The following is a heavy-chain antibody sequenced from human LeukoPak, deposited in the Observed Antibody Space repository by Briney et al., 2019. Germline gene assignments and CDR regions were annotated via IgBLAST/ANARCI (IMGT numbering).Heavy chain of an antibody. CDR2: INHSGST. CDR1: GGSFSGYY. CDR3: ARRTHKIYGMDV. J-gene: IGHJ6*02. Sequence: SETLSLTCAVYGGSFSGYYWSWIRQPPGKGLEWIGEINHSGSTDYNPSLRSRVTITIDTSKNQFSLKLSSVTAADTAVYYCARRTHKIYGMDVWGQGTTVTVSS. V-gene: IGHV4-34*01.